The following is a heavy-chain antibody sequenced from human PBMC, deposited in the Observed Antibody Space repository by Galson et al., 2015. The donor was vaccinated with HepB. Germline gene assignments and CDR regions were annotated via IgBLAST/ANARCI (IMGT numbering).Heavy chain of an antibody. V-gene: IGHV3-15*01. CDR1: GFTFTNAW. CDR2: VRSKTDGGTT. CDR3: TSLHTTVTIDS. Sequence: SLRLSCAASGFTFTNAWMSWVRRSPGKGLEWVGRVRSKTDGGTTDYAAPVKGGFSISRDDSRSTLYLQMNSLKIEDTAVYYCTSLHTTVTIDSWGQGTLVTVSS. J-gene: IGHJ4*02. D-gene: IGHD4-17*01.